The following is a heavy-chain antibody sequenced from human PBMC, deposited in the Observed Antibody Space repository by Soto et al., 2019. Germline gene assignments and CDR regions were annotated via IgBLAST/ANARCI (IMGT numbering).Heavy chain of an antibody. CDR2: IIPMFGTP. D-gene: IGHD5-12*01. CDR1: GVTFNRQD. Sequence: ASVKVSCKASGVTFNRQDMRWVRQAPGQGLEWMGGIIPMFGTPHYAEKFQDRVTITADESTGTAYLELSSLTSEDTAVYYCATSERRDGYSFDYWGQGPLVTVSS. V-gene: IGHV1-69*13. J-gene: IGHJ4*02. CDR3: ATSERRDGYSFDY.